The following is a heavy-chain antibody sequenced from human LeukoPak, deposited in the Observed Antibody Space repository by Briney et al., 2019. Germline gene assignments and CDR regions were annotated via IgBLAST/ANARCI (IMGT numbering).Heavy chain of an antibody. CDR3: ARGLGYCSSTSCYAGETTVNTFDY. CDR1: GYTFTGDY. D-gene: IGHD2-2*01. V-gene: IGHV1-2*02. Sequence: ASVKVSCKASGYTFTGDYMHWVRQAPGQGLEWMGWINPNSGGTNYAQKFQGRVTMTRDTSISTAYMELSRLRSDDTAVYYCARGLGYCSSTSCYAGETTVNTFDYWGQGTLVTVSS. J-gene: IGHJ4*02. CDR2: INPNSGGT.